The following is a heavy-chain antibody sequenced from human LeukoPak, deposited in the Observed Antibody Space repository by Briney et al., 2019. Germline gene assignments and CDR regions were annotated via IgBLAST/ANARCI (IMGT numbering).Heavy chain of an antibody. J-gene: IGHJ5*02. CDR2: IRYDGSNK. D-gene: IGHD5-18*01. CDR3: AKGKRGYSYGFDP. CDR1: GFTFSSYG. Sequence: GGSLRLSCAASGFTFSSYGMHWVRQAPGKGLEWVAFIRYDGSNKYYADSVKGRSTISRDNSKNTLYLQMNSLRAEDTAVYYCAKGKRGYSYGFDPWGQGTLVTVSS. V-gene: IGHV3-30*02.